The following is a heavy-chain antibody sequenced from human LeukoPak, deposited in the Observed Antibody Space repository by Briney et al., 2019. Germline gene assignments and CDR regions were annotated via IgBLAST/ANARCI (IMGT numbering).Heavy chain of an antibody. Sequence: ASVKVSCKASGGTFSSYTISWVRQAPGQGPEWMGRIIPILGIANYAQKFQGRVTITADKSTSTAYMELSSLRSEDTAVYYCATKGYCGGDCHFDYWGQGTLVTVSS. CDR3: ATKGYCGGDCHFDY. J-gene: IGHJ4*02. D-gene: IGHD2-21*02. CDR2: IIPILGIA. CDR1: GGTFSSYT. V-gene: IGHV1-69*02.